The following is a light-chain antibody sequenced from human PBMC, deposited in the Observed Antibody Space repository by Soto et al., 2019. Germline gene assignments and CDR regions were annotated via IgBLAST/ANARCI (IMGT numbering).Light chain of an antibody. J-gene: IGLJ3*02. V-gene: IGLV2-18*02. CDR3: SSFTSSSTRV. CDR2: EVS. Sequence: QSALTQPPSVSGSPGQSVTISCTGTSSDVGSYNRVSWYQQPPGTAPKLMIFEVSNRPSGVPDRFSGSKSGNTASLTISGLQAEDEADYYCSSFTSSSTRVFGGRTKVAVL. CDR1: SSDVGSYNR.